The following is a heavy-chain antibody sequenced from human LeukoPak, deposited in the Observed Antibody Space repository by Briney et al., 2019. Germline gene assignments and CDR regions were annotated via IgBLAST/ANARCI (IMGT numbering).Heavy chain of an antibody. CDR3: ARDPLHGSDATFDI. V-gene: IGHV1-69*13. D-gene: IGHD3-10*01. Sequence: SVKVSCKASGGTFSSYAISWVRQAPGQGLEWMGGIIPIFGTANYAQKFQGRVTITADESTSTAYMELSSLRSEDTAVYYCARDPLHGSDATFDIWGQGTMVTVSS. CDR1: GGTFSSYA. J-gene: IGHJ3*02. CDR2: IIPIFGTA.